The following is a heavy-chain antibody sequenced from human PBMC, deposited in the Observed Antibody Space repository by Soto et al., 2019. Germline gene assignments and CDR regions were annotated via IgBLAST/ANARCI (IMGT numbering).Heavy chain of an antibody. CDR2: IYYTGST. J-gene: IGHJ4*02. CDR3: TRQDYSNYGAY. D-gene: IGHD4-4*01. Sequence: SETLSLTCSVSGGSISSANHYWGWIRQPPGKGLEWIATIYYTGSTFYNPSLKSRVTISVDTSKNQFSLRLTSVTAADTAVYYCTRQDYSNYGAYWGQGSQVTVSS. V-gene: IGHV4-39*01. CDR1: GGSISSANHY.